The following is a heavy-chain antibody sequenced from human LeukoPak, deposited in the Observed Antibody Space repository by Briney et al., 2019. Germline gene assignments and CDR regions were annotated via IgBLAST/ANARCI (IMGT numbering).Heavy chain of an antibody. J-gene: IGHJ4*02. CDR2: INHSGST. Sequence: SETLSLTCAVYGGSFSGYYWSWIRQPPGKGLEWIGEINHSGSTNYNPSLKSRVTISVDTSKNQFSLKLSSVTAADTAVYYCARVGRRNYYDSSGYYFLDYWGQGTLVTVSS. CDR3: ARVGRRNYYDSSGYYFLDY. CDR1: GGSFSGYY. D-gene: IGHD3-22*01. V-gene: IGHV4-34*01.